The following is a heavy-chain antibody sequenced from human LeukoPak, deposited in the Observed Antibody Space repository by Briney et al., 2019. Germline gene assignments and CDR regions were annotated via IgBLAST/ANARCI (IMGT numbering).Heavy chain of an antibody. V-gene: IGHV4-38-2*01. D-gene: IGHD1-7*01. J-gene: IGHJ2*01. Sequence: PSETLSLTCAVSGYSISRGYYWGWIRQPPGKGLEWIGSIYRIGSTYYNPSLKSRVTISVDTSKNQFSLKLSSVTAADTAVYYCARRITGTTTWYFDLWGRGTLVTVSS. CDR2: IYRIGST. CDR3: ARRITGTTTWYFDL. CDR1: GYSISRGYY.